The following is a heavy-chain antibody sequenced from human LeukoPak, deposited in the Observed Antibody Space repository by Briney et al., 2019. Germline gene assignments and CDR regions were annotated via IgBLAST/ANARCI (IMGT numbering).Heavy chain of an antibody. J-gene: IGHJ4*02. Sequence: GGSLRLSCAVSGITLSTHAMSWVRQAPGRGLEWVSGISGSGDSTYYPDSVKGRFTISRDNSKNTLYLQMNSLRAEDTAVYYCAKRSTRSRGDFDYWGQGTLVTVSS. CDR3: AKRSTRSRGDFDY. D-gene: IGHD1-26*01. CDR1: GITLSTHA. V-gene: IGHV3-23*01. CDR2: ISGSGDST.